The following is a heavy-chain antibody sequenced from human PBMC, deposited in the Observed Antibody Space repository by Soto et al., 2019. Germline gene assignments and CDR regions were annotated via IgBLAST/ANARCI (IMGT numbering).Heavy chain of an antibody. Sequence: ASVKVSCKASGYTFTSYYMHWVRQAPGQGLEWMGSFDPSDGKTSYAQKFQGRVTMTEDTSTDTAYMELSSLRSEDTAVYYCATDRLGKGFDPWGQGTLVTVSS. CDR3: ATDRLGKGFDP. J-gene: IGHJ5*02. CDR2: FDPSDGKT. CDR1: GYTFTSYY. V-gene: IGHV1-46*01. D-gene: IGHD3-10*01.